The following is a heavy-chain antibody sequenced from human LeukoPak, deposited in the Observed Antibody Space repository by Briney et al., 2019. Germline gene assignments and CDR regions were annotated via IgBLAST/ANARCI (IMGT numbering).Heavy chain of an antibody. CDR1: GYRFTSYW. CDR3: ARQYYFDY. J-gene: IGHJ4*02. CDR2: IYPGDSDP. V-gene: IGHV5-51*01. Sequence: PGTLPQISCTGAGYRFTSYWIGWVRQMPGKGLEWMGIIYPGDSDPRYSPSFQGQVTISADKSISTAYLQWSSLKASDTAMYYCARQYYFDYWGQGTLVTVSS.